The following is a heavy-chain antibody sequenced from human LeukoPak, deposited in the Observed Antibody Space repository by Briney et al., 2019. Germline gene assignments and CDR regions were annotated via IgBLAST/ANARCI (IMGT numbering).Heavy chain of an antibody. J-gene: IGHJ4*02. Sequence: SETLSLTCTVSGGSISSGGYYWSWIRQPPGKGLEWIGYIYHSGSTYYNPSLKSRVTISVDRSKNQFSLKLTSVTAADTAVYYCARRVTTSGNFFDNWGPGTLVTVS. D-gene: IGHD1-1*01. V-gene: IGHV4-30-2*01. CDR3: ARRVTTSGNFFDN. CDR1: GGSISSGGYY. CDR2: IYHSGST.